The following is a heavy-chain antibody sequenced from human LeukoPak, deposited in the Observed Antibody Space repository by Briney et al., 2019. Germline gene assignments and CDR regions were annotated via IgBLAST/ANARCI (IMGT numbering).Heavy chain of an antibody. V-gene: IGHV3-23*01. D-gene: IGHD1-26*01. J-gene: IGHJ4*02. CDR3: ARVDSGNYDY. CDR1: GFRFSSYV. Sequence: GGSLRLSCAASGFRFSSYVMSWVRQAPGKGLEEFSSIDGSDGASYYADSVKGRFTISRDNSKNTLFLQMNSLRVEDTAVYYCARVDSGNYDYWGQGTLLTVSS. CDR2: IDGSDGAS.